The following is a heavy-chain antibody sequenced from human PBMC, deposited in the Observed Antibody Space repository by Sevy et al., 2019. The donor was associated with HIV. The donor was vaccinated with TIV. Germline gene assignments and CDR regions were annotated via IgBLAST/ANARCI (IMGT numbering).Heavy chain of an antibody. CDR3: ARWNDFDI. Sequence: SETLSLTCTVSGGSINSDHWNWIRQPPGKGLEWIGYVYYTGGTNYNPSLKNRVTISVDRTKNQFSLKLTSVTAADTAVYNCARWNDFDIWGQGTMVTVS. CDR2: VYYTGGT. J-gene: IGHJ3*02. D-gene: IGHD1-1*01. V-gene: IGHV4-59*08. CDR1: GGSINSDH.